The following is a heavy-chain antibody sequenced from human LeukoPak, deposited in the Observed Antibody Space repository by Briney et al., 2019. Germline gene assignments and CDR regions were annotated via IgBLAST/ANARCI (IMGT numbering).Heavy chain of an antibody. CDR3: ARTENYYDSSGRNAFDI. CDR1: GYTFTGYY. J-gene: IGHJ3*02. CDR2: INPNSGGT. Sequence: GASVKVSCKASGYTFTGYYMHWVRQAPGQGLEWMGWINPNSGGTNYAQKFQGRVTMTRDTSISTAYMELSRLRSDDTAVYYCARTENYYDSSGRNAFDIWGQGTMVTVSS. V-gene: IGHV1-2*02. D-gene: IGHD3-22*01.